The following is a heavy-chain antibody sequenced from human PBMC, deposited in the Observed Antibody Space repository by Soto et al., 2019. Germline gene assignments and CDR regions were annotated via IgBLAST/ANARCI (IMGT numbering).Heavy chain of an antibody. D-gene: IGHD4-17*01. CDR3: ARWAGQVRDYGGPFDY. Sequence: ASVKVSCKASGERFTTYGISWVRQAPGQGREWMGWISTYNTNTNYAPKFQGRLLLTTDTSTTTAHMELRSLRPDDTAVYYCARWAGQVRDYGGPFDYWRQGXLVTVSS. CDR2: ISTYNTNT. CDR1: GERFTTYG. J-gene: IGHJ4*02. V-gene: IGHV1-18*04.